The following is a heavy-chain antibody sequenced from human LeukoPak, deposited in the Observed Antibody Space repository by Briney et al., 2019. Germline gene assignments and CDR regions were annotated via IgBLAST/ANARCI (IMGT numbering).Heavy chain of an antibody. J-gene: IGHJ4*02. CDR3: AKDGTAMALDY. CDR2: ISYDGSNK. V-gene: IGHV3-30*18. Sequence: GGSLRLSCAASGFTFSSYGMHWVRQAPGKGPEWVAVISYDGSNKYYADSVKGRFTISRDNSKNTLYLQMNSLRAEDTAVYYCAKDGTAMALDYWGQGTLVTVSS. D-gene: IGHD5-18*01. CDR1: GFTFSSYG.